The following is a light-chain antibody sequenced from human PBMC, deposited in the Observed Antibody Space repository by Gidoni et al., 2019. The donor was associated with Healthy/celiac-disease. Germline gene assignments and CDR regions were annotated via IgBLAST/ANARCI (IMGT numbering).Light chain of an antibody. Sequence: EIVLTQSPATLSLSPGERATLSCRASQSVSSYLAWYQQKPGQAPRLLIYDASNRATGIPARFSGSGSGTDFTLTISSLEPEDFAVYYYQQRSNWPPRITFXQXTRLXIK. J-gene: IGKJ5*01. V-gene: IGKV3-11*01. CDR3: QQRSNWPPRIT. CDR2: DAS. CDR1: QSVSSY.